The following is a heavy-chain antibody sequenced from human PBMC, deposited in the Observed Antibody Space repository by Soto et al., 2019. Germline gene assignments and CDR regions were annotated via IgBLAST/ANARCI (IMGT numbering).Heavy chain of an antibody. CDR2: IYHSGST. CDR3: ARKGVIDAFDI. Sequence: QLQLQESGSGLVKPSQTLSLTCAVSGGSISSGGYSWSWIRQPPGKSLEWIGYIYHSGSTYYNPSLKSRVTISVDRSNNQFSLKLSSVTAADTAVYYCARKGVIDAFDIWGQGTMVTVSS. D-gene: IGHD3-10*01. V-gene: IGHV4-30-2*01. CDR1: GGSISSGGYS. J-gene: IGHJ3*02.